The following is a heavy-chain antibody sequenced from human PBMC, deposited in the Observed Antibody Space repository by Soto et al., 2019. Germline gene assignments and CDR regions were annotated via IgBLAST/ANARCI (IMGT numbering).Heavy chain of an antibody. CDR1: GFTFSSYA. CDR3: ARGPVVVAANYFDY. Sequence: LRLSCAASGFTFSSYAMHWVRQAPGKGLEWVAVISYDGSNKYYADSVKGRFTISRDNSKNTLYLQMNSLRAEDTAVYYCARGPVVVAANYFDYWGQGTLVTVSA. J-gene: IGHJ4*02. V-gene: IGHV3-30-3*01. CDR2: ISYDGSNK. D-gene: IGHD2-15*01.